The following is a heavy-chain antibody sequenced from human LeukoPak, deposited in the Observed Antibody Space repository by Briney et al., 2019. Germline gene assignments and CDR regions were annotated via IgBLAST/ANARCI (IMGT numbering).Heavy chain of an antibody. Sequence: SETLSLTCTVSGGSISSSSYYWGWIRQPPGKGLEWIGSIYYSGTTNYSPSLKSRVTISVDTSKNQFSLKLSSVTAADSAVYYCAKGRDGYDSWGQGTLVTVSS. J-gene: IGHJ5*02. CDR2: IYYSGTT. D-gene: IGHD5-24*01. CDR3: AKGRDGYDS. CDR1: GGSISSSSYY. V-gene: IGHV4-39*07.